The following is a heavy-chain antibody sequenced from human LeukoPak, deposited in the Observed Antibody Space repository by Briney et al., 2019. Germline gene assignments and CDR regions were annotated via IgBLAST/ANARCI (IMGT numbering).Heavy chain of an antibody. V-gene: IGHV4-59*02. CDR1: GGSVSSYY. D-gene: IGHD6-19*01. Sequence: KTSETLSLTCTVSGGSVSSYYWSWIRQPPGKGLEWIGYIYYSGSTNYNPSLKSRVTISVDTSKNQFSLKLSSVTAADTAVYYCATQPAGSGWYYFHYWGQGTLVTVSS. CDR2: IYYSGST. CDR3: ATQPAGSGWYYFHY. J-gene: IGHJ4*02.